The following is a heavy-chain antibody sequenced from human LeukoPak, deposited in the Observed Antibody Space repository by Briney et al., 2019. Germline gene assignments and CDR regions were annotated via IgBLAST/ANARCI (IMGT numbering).Heavy chain of an antibody. V-gene: IGHV3-15*01. CDR1: GFTFRDAW. D-gene: IGHD2-21*02. CDR2: IKSKPDGGTT. CDR3: TTDVAYCGGDCYYY. J-gene: IGHJ4*02. Sequence: GGSLRLSCAASGFTFRDAWMSWVRQAPGKGLEWVGRIKSKPDGGTTDYAAPVKGRFAISRDDSKNTLYLQMSSLRTEDTAVYYCTTDVAYCGGDCYYYWGQGTLVTVSS.